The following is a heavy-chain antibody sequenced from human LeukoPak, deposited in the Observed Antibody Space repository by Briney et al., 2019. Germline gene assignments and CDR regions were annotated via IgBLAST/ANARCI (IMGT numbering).Heavy chain of an antibody. CDR2: ISNSGSTI. J-gene: IGHJ4*02. Sequence: GGSLRLSCAASGFTFSNYEMNWVRQAPGKGLEWVSYISNSGSTIYYADSVKGRFTISRDNAKNSLYLQMNSLRAEDTAVYYCARDLCSGGSCYSFDYWGQGTLVTVSS. D-gene: IGHD2-15*01. CDR1: GFTFSNYE. V-gene: IGHV3-48*03. CDR3: ARDLCSGGSCYSFDY.